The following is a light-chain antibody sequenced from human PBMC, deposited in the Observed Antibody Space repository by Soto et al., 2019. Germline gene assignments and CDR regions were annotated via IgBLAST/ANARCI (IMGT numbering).Light chain of an antibody. V-gene: IGKV3-20*01. CDR3: QQYGSSGT. CDR2: GAS. J-gene: IGKJ1*01. Sequence: EIVLTQSPCTLSLSPGERATLSCRASQSVSNNYLAWYQQKPGQAPRLLIYGASNTATGIPDRFSGSGSGTDFTLTISRLEPEDFAVYYCQQYGSSGTFGQGTKVEIK. CDR1: QSVSNNY.